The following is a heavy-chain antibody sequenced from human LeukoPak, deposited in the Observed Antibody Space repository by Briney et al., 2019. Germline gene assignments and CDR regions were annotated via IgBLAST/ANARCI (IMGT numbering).Heavy chain of an antibody. Sequence: SETLSLTCAVYGGSFSGYYWSWIRQPPGKGLEWIGEINHSGSTNYNPSLKSRVTISVDTSKNQFSLKLSSVTAADTAVYYCARGGPITGEDYWGQGTLVTVSS. D-gene: IGHD4-17*01. CDR1: GGSFSGYY. V-gene: IGHV4-34*01. CDR3: ARGGPITGEDY. CDR2: INHSGST. J-gene: IGHJ4*02.